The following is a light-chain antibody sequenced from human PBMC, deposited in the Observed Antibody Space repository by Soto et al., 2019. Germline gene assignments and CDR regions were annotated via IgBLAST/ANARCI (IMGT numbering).Light chain of an antibody. CDR3: ATWDDNLSGVV. J-gene: IGLJ3*02. Sequence: QPVLTQPPSVSGTPGQRVTISCSGSNSNIGYNSVYWYQQLPGTAPKLLIYRSHERASGVPDRFSGSKSGTSASLAISGLRSEDEADYSCATWDDNLSGVVFGGGTKLTVL. CDR2: RSH. V-gene: IGLV1-47*01. CDR1: NSNIGYNS.